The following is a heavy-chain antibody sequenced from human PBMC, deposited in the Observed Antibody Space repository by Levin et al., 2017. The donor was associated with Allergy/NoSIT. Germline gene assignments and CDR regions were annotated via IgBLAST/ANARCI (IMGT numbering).Heavy chain of an antibody. CDR2: ISSSGNTI. D-gene: IGHD2/OR15-2a*01. CDR3: ARDVMGSLIGRYYGMDV. Sequence: GGSLRLSCAASGFTFSSYEMNWVRQAPGQGLEWVSYISSSGNTIYYADSVKGRFTISRDNAKNSLYLQMNSLRAEDTAVYYCARDVMGSLIGRYYGMDVWGQGTTVTVSS. CDR1: GFTFSSYE. J-gene: IGHJ6*02. V-gene: IGHV3-48*03.